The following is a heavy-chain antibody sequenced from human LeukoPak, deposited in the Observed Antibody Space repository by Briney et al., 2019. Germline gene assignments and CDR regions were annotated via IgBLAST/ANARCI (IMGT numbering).Heavy chain of an antibody. V-gene: IGHV3-53*01. J-gene: IGHJ4*02. D-gene: IGHD3-9*01. CDR1: GLTDSINY. Sequence: GRSVRLFCAASGLTDSINYIRWVRQARGKGLVWVSVIYSGGSKYFADSVKGRFNISRDNSKNTRFLQMNSPRAEDTGVYYCGREDILTGFDYWGQGTLVTVSS. CDR2: IYSGGSK. CDR3: GREDILTGFDY.